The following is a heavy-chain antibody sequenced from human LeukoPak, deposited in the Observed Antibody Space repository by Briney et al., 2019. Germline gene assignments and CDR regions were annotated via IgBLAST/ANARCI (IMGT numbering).Heavy chain of an antibody. V-gene: IGHV4-30-4*01. CDR3: ARGELVASMSEYFQH. D-gene: IGHD5-12*01. J-gene: IGHJ1*01. CDR2: IYYSGST. CDR1: GGSLSCGDYY. Sequence: SQTLSLTCTVSGGSLSCGDYYWSWIRQPPGKGLEWIGYIYYSGSTYYNPSLKSRVTISVDTSKNQFSLKLSSVTAADTAVYYCARGELVASMSEYFQHWGQGTLVTVSS.